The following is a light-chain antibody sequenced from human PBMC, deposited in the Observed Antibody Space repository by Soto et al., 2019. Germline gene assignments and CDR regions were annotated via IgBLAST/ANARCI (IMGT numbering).Light chain of an antibody. CDR3: QQLYSHPLT. CDR2: SAS. CDR1: QGITSY. Sequence: DIQMTQSPSSLSASVGDRVTITCRASQGITSYLAWYQQRPGKAPGLLIYSASTLQSGVPSRFSGSGYGTDFSLTISNLKNEDFATYYCQQLYSHPLTFGGGTKVDIK. V-gene: IGKV1-9*01. J-gene: IGKJ4*01.